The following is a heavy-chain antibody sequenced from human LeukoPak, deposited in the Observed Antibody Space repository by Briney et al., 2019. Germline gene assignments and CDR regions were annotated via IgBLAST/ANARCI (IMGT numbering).Heavy chain of an antibody. D-gene: IGHD3-10*01. J-gene: IGHJ4*02. CDR1: GFTFSSYG. CDR3: TRGLLWFGELLVY. Sequence: AGGSLRLSCAASGFTFSSYGMSWVRQAPGKGLEWVGFIRSKAYGGTTEYAASVKGRFTISRDDSKSIAYLQMNSLKTEDTAVYYCTRGLLWFGELLVYWGQGTLVTVSS. V-gene: IGHV3-49*04. CDR2: IRSKAYGGTT.